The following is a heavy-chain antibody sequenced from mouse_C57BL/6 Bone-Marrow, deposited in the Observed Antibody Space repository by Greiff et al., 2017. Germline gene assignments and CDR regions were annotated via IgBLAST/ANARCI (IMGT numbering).Heavy chain of an antibody. CDR2: ISDGGSYT. CDR1: GFTFSSYA. J-gene: IGHJ4*01. V-gene: IGHV5-4*01. D-gene: IGHD2-5*01. Sequence: EVQLVESGGGLVKPGGSLKLSCAASGFTFSSYAMSWVRQTPEKRLEWVATISDGGSYTYYPDNVKGRFTISRDNAKNNLYLQMSHLKSEDTAMYYCASTIVTHYYAMDHWGQGTSVTVSS. CDR3: ASTIVTHYYAMDH.